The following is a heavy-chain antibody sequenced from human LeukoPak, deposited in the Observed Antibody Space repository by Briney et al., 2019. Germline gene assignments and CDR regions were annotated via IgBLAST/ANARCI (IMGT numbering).Heavy chain of an antibody. CDR1: GFTFSNYG. V-gene: IGHV3-33*01. CDR3: ARDLEDSSPFGAFDM. Sequence: GGSLRLSCVASGFTFSNYGMHWVRQVPGKGLEWVAAIWFDGIRKYYTDSVKGRLTISRDNSKNTLYLQMNTLRGEDTAVYYCARDLEDSSPFGAFDMWGQGTMVTVSS. CDR2: IWFDGIRK. D-gene: IGHD3-22*01. J-gene: IGHJ3*02.